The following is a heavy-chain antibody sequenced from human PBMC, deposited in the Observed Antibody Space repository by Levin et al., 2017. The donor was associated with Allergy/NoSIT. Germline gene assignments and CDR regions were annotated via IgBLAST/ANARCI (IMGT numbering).Heavy chain of an antibody. CDR3: AKGPGEPRTYYYYYYGMDA. Sequence: PGGSLRLSCAASGFTFDDYAMHWVRQAPGKGLEWVSGISWNSGSIGYADSVKGRFTISRDNAKNSLYLQMNSLRAEDTALYYCAKGPGEPRTYYYYYYGMDAWGQGTTVTVSS. CDR2: ISWNSGSI. CDR1: GFTFDDYA. D-gene: IGHD1-14*01. J-gene: IGHJ6*02. V-gene: IGHV3-9*01.